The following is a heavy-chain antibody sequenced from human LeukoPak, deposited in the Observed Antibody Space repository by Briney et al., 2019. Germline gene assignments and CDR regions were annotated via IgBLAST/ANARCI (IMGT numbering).Heavy chain of an antibody. CDR3: ATVPYCGGDCYSRRDFDY. V-gene: IGHV1-69*13. CDR2: IIPIFGTA. J-gene: IGHJ4*02. Sequence: ASVKVSCTASGGTFSSYAISWARQAPGQGLEWMGGIIPIFGTANYAQKFQGRVTITADESTSTAYMELSSLKSEDTAVYYCATVPYCGGDCYSRRDFDYWGQGTLVTVSS. D-gene: IGHD2-21*02. CDR1: GGTFSSYA.